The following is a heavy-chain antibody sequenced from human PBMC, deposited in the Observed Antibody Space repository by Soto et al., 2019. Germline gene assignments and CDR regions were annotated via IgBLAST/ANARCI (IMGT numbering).Heavy chain of an antibody. CDR2: INHSGST. V-gene: IGHV4-34*01. D-gene: IGHD3-10*01. CDR3: ARVWAGSYYPERSYNWFDP. CDR1: GGSFSGYY. J-gene: IGHJ5*02. Sequence: SETLSLTCAVYGGSFSGYYWSWIRQPPGKGLEWIGEINHSGSTNYNPSLKSRVTISVDTSKNQFSLKLSSVTAADTAVYYCARVWAGSYYPERSYNWFDPWGQGTLVTVYS.